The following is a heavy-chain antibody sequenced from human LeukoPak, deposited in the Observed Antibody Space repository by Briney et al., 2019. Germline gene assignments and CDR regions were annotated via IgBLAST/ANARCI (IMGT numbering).Heavy chain of an antibody. V-gene: IGHV1-69*13. CDR3: AREATDYGELTDY. CDR2: IIPIFGTA. J-gene: IGHJ4*02. D-gene: IGHD4-17*01. Sequence: ASVKVSCKASGGAFSSYAISWVRQAPGQGLEWMGGIIPIFGTANYAQKFQGRVTITADESTSTAYMELSSLRSEDTAVYYCAREATDYGELTDYWGQGTLVTVSS. CDR1: GGAFSSYA.